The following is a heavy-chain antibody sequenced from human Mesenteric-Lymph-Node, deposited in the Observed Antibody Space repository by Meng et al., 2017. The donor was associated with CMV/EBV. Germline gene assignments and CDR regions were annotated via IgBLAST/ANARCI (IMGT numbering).Heavy chain of an antibody. Sequence: GESLKISCTASGFTFGDYAMSWVRQAPGKGLEWVSSISSSSSYIYYADSVKGRFTISRDNAKNSLYLQMNSLRAEDTAVYYCARESRFLEWPNFDYWGQGTLVTVSS. V-gene: IGHV3-21*01. J-gene: IGHJ4*02. CDR1: GFTFGDYA. CDR3: ARESRFLEWPNFDY. CDR2: ISSSSSYI. D-gene: IGHD3-3*01.